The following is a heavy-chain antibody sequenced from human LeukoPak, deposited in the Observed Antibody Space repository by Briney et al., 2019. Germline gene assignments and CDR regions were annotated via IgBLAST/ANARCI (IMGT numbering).Heavy chain of an antibody. CDR3: ARSPDILTGENFDY. CDR1: GYTFTGYY. Sequence: ASVKVSCKASGYTFTGYYMHWVRQAPGQGLEWMGWINPNHGVTNYAQKFQGRVTMTRDMSISTAYMELSRLRSDDTAVYYCARSPDILTGENFDYWGQGTLVTVSS. CDR2: INPNHGVT. J-gene: IGHJ4*02. V-gene: IGHV1-2*02. D-gene: IGHD3-9*01.